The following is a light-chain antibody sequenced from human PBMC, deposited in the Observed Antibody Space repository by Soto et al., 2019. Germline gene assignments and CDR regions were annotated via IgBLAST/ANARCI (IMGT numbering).Light chain of an antibody. V-gene: IGLV1-47*01. CDR1: SSNIGSNY. CDR2: RNN. J-gene: IGLJ1*01. CDR3: AAWDDSLSGLYV. Sequence: QSVLTQPPSASGTPGQRVTISCSGSSSNIGSNYVYWYQQLPGTAPKLLIYRNNQRPSGVPDRFPGSKSGTSASLAIGGLRSEDEADYYCAAWDDSLSGLYVFGTGTKVNVL.